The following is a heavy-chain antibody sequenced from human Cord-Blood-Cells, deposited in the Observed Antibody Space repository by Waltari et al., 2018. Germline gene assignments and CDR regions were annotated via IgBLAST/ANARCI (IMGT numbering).Heavy chain of an antibody. J-gene: IGHJ5*02. V-gene: IGHV1-2*02. Sequence: QVQLVQSGAEVKKPGASVKVSCTASGYTFTGYYMPWVRQAPGQGLEWMGWINPNSGGTNYAQKFQGRVTMTRDTSISTAYMELSRLRSDDTAVYYCARVSSSWIPGWFDPWGQGTLVTVSS. CDR3: ARVSSSWIPGWFDP. D-gene: IGHD5-18*01. CDR2: INPNSGGT. CDR1: GYTFTGYY.